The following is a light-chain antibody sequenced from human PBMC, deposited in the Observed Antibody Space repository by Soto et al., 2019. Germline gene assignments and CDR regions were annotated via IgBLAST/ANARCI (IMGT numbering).Light chain of an antibody. CDR2: SAS. CDR1: QDITNY. V-gene: IGKV1-33*01. J-gene: IGKJ2*01. Sequence: DIQMTQSPSSLSASVGDRVTITCQASQDITNYLNWDQQKPGKAPKLLIYSASNLETGDPSRFSGRGSGTDFTFAISSLQPEDAATYYCQQYDIFPYTFGQGAKLEIK. CDR3: QQYDIFPYT.